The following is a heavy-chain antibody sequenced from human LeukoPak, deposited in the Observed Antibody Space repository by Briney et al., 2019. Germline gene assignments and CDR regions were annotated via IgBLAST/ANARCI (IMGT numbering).Heavy chain of an antibody. CDR2: TYPGDSDT. D-gene: IGHD1-26*01. CDR3: ARPGGGGSYYELNY. CDR1: GYSFTNYW. Sequence: GESLKISCKGSGYSFTNYWIAWVRQMPGKGLEWMGITYPGDSDTRYSPSFQGQVTISADKSISTAYLQWTSLKASDTALYSCARPGGGGSYYELNYWGQGTLVTVSS. J-gene: IGHJ4*02. V-gene: IGHV5-51*01.